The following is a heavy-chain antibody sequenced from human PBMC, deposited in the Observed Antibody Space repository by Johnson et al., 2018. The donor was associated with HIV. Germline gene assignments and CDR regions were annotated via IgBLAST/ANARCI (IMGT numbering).Heavy chain of an antibody. CDR3: AKALGVYGDYVLDAFDI. J-gene: IGHJ3*02. V-gene: IGHV3-33*06. CDR2: IWYDGSNK. CDR1: AFIFSSYG. Sequence: QVQLVESGGGVVQPGRSLRLSCAASAFIFSSYGMHWVRQAPGKGLEWVAVIWYDGSNKYYADSVKGRFTISRDNSKNTVYLQMHSLRAEDTAVYYCAKALGVYGDYVLDAFDIWGQGTMVTVSS. D-gene: IGHD4-17*01.